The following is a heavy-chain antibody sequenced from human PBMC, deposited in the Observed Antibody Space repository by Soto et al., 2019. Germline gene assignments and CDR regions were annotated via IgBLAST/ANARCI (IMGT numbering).Heavy chain of an antibody. CDR2: IYYSGTT. V-gene: IGHV4-31*03. Sequence: SETLSLTCTVSGGPISSGGYYWSWIRQHPGKGLEWIGYIYYSGTTYYNPSLKSRVTISVDTSKNQFSLKLSSVSAADTALYYCARCSLVVVPAPGFDPWGRGTLVTVSS. CDR1: GGPISSGGYY. CDR3: ARCSLVVVPAPGFDP. D-gene: IGHD2-2*01. J-gene: IGHJ5*02.